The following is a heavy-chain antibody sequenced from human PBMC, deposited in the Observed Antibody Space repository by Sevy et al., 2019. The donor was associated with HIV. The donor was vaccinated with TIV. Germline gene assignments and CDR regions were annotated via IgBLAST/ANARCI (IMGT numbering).Heavy chain of an antibody. CDR1: GFTFSSYW. Sequence: GGSLRLSCAASGFTFSSYWMSWVRQAPGKGLEWVANIKQDGSEKYYVDSVKGRFTISRDNAKNSLYRQMNSLRAEDTAVYYCASWMTAGTFYYYYGMDVWGQGTTVTVSS. CDR2: IKQDGSEK. J-gene: IGHJ6*02. D-gene: IGHD6-13*01. V-gene: IGHV3-7*01. CDR3: ASWMTAGTFYYYYGMDV.